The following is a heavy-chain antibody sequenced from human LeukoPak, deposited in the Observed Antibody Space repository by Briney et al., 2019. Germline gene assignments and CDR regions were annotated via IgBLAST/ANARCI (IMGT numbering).Heavy chain of an antibody. V-gene: IGHV4-59*11. D-gene: IGHD1-26*01. Sequence: SETLSLTCTVSGGSLISHYWSWIRQTPGKGLEWIGYIYDFGSTDYNPSLKSRITMSVDTSKSQFSLELNSVTAADTAIYYCAGAVGALLTWAFWGQGTLVTVSS. CDR3: AGAVGALLTWAF. CDR2: IYDFGST. CDR1: GGSLISHY. J-gene: IGHJ4*02.